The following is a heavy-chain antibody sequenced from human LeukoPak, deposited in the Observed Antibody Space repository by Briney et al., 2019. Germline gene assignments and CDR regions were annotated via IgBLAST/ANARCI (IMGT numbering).Heavy chain of an antibody. CDR3: AREDHYYHGMDV. V-gene: IGHV3-48*01. Sequence: GGSLRLSCAASGFTFSSYNMNWVRQAPGKGLEWVSYIISGSSTIYSADSVKGRFTISRDNGKNSLYLQMNSLRAEDTAVYYCAREDHYYHGMDVWGQGTTVIVSS. J-gene: IGHJ6*02. CDR2: IISGSSTI. CDR1: GFTFSSYN.